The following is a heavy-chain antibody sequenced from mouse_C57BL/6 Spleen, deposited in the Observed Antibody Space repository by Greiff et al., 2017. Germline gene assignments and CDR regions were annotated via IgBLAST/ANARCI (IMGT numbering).Heavy chain of an antibody. CDR1: GYTFTDYE. D-gene: IGHD3-2*02. CDR2: IDPETGGT. CDR3: TRQLRQAWFAY. V-gene: IGHV1-15*01. Sequence: VQLQQPGAELVRPGASVTLSCKASGYTFTDYEMHWVKQTPVHGLEWIGAIDPETGGTAYNQKFKGKAILTADKSSSTAYMELRSLTSEDSAVYYCTRQLRQAWFAYWGQGTLVTVSA. J-gene: IGHJ3*01.